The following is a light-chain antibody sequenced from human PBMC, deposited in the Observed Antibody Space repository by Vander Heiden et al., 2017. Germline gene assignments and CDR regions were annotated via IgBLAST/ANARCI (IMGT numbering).Light chain of an antibody. Sequence: SYELTQPPSVAVSPGQTASITSSGDKLGDKYACWYQQKPGQSPVLVIYQDSKRPSGIPGLFSGTNSGNTATLTISVTQAMDEADYYCQAWDSSNYVFGTGTKVTVL. J-gene: IGLJ1*01. CDR1: KLGDKY. V-gene: IGLV3-1*01. CDR2: QDS. CDR3: QAWDSSNYV.